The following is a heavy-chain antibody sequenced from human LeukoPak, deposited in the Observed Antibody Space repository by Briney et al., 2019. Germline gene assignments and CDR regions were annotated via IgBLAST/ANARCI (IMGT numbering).Heavy chain of an antibody. Sequence: SETLSLTCTVSGGSISSGSYYWSWIRQPAGKGLEWIGRIYTSGSTNYNPSLKSRVTISVDTSKNQFSLKLSSVTAADTAVYYCATAEEGYWGQGTLVTVSS. J-gene: IGHJ4*02. V-gene: IGHV4-61*02. CDR1: GGSISSGSYY. CDR2: IYTSGST. CDR3: ATAEEGY.